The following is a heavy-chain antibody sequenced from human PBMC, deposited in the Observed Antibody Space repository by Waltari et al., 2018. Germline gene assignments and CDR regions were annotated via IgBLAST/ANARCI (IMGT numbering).Heavy chain of an antibody. CDR2: ISWNSGSI. CDR1: GFTFDDYA. Sequence: YMRLSCAASGFTFDDYAMHWVRQAPGKGLEWVSGISWNSGSIGYADSVKGRFTISRDNAKNSLYLQMNSLRAEDTALYYCAKDISFEMATILHAFDIWGQGTMVTVSS. J-gene: IGHJ3*02. V-gene: IGHV3-9*01. D-gene: IGHD5-12*01. CDR3: AKDISFEMATILHAFDI.